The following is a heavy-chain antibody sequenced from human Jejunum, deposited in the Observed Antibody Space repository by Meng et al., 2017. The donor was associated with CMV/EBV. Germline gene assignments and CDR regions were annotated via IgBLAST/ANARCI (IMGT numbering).Heavy chain of an antibody. J-gene: IGHJ5*01. CDR1: VFSFDTYA. CDR2: ITSSGGPA. Sequence: CKRSVFSFDTYAMNSVRQAPGKGLEWVSFITSSGGPAYHADSVKGRFTTSRDNAKNSVYLQMNGLRLEDTAIYYCARSKVAMGFDFWGQGTLVTVSS. D-gene: IGHD5-12*01. CDR3: ARSKVAMGFDF. V-gene: IGHV3-48*03.